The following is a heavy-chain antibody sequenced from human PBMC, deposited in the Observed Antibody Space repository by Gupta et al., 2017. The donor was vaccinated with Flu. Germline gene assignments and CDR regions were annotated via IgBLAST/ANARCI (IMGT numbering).Heavy chain of an antibody. CDR1: GFIFSTYE. CDR3: ARGPLSPFDY. CDR2: ISRSGSTI. Sequence: EVQLVESGGGLVQPGGSLRLSCAASGFIFSTYEMNWVRQAPGKGLEWVLYISRSGSTIFYADSVKGRFTVSRDNAKNSLFLQMNSLKAEDTGVYYCARGPLSPFDYWGRGTLVTVSS. V-gene: IGHV3-48*03. J-gene: IGHJ4*02.